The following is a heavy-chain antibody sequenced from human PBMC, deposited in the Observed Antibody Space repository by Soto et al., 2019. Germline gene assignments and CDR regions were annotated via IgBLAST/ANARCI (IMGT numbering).Heavy chain of an antibody. Sequence: RWSLRLSCAPAGFTFISYAMHWVRPAPSKVLEWVSVISYDGRNKYYADSVKGRFTISRDNSKNTLYLQTSSLRAEDKAVYYCARDGFRLGELWETSYYYYGMYVWGQGTTGTVSS. D-gene: IGHD3-16*01. J-gene: IGHJ6*01. CDR3: ARDGFRLGELWETSYYYYGMYV. CDR2: ISYDGRNK. CDR1: GFTFISYA. V-gene: IGHV3-30-3*01.